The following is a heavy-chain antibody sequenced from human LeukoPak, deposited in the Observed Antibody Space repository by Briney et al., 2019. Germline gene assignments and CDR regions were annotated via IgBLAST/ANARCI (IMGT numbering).Heavy chain of an antibody. V-gene: IGHV3-74*01. CDR2: INADGSIT. D-gene: IGHD3-10*01. J-gene: IGHJ5*02. CDR3: ARGGVPASQDS. CDR1: GFVFRNYY. Sequence: GGSLTLSCTVSGFVFRNYYMHWVRQAPGKGLVRVSHINADGSITSHADSVKGRFTISRDNAKSTLYLQMNSLRPEDTAVYYCARGGVPASQDSWGQGTLVTVSS.